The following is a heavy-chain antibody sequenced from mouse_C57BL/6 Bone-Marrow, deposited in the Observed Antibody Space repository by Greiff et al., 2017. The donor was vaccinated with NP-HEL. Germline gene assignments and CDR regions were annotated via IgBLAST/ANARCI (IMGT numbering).Heavy chain of an antibody. CDR1: GFTFSDYG. D-gene: IGHD2-4*01. Sequence: EVQRVESGGGLVQPGGSLKLSCAASGFTFSDYGMAWVRQAPRKGPEWVAFISNLAYSIYYADTVTGRFTISRENAKNTLYLEMSSLRSEDTAMYYCATIYYDYDGWYFDVWGTGTTVTVSS. CDR3: ATIYYDYDGWYFDV. V-gene: IGHV5-15*01. J-gene: IGHJ1*03. CDR2: ISNLAYSI.